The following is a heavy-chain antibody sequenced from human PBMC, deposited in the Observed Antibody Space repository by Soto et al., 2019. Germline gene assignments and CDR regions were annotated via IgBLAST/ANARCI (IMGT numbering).Heavy chain of an antibody. D-gene: IGHD1-26*01. Sequence: QVQLWQSGPGLVQPSQTLSLTCAVSGNSVRNGGYYWSWLRQSPGKGLEWIGYIHHSGTTDSNPSLRSRVTMSGDACTKQFSLRLTSVTAADAAVYFCATRPAGERYLGVVDYWGQGNLVSVSA. CDR2: IHHSGTT. CDR3: ATRPAGERYLGVVDY. CDR1: GNSVRNGGYY. J-gene: IGHJ4*02. V-gene: IGHV4-31*02.